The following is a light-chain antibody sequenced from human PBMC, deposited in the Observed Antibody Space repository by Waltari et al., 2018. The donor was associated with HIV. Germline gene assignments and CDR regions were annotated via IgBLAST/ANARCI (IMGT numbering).Light chain of an antibody. CDR2: EDD. J-gene: IGLJ2*01. V-gene: IGLV6-57*04. Sequence: FMLTQPHSVSESPGETVTISCTRRRGSIGFTFVQWYQQRPGSAPTTVIYEDDRRPSGVPDRFSGSIDRSSNSASLTISGLEPEDEADYYCQSYDSNYGVVGGGTKLTVL. CDR1: RGSIGFTF. CDR3: QSYDSNYGV.